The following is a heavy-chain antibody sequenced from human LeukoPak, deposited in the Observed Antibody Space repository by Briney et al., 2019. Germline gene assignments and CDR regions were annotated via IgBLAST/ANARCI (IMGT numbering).Heavy chain of an antibody. J-gene: IGHJ6*03. CDR2: INWNGGST. Sequence: GGSLRLSCAASGFTFDDYGMSWVRHARGEGGEWGSGINWNGGSTGYADSVKGRFTISRDNAKNSLYLQMNSLRAEDTALYYCARVSSSFYYYYMDVWGKGTTVTVSS. V-gene: IGHV3-20*04. CDR3: ARVSSSFYYYYMDV. CDR1: GFTFDDYG. D-gene: IGHD6-13*01.